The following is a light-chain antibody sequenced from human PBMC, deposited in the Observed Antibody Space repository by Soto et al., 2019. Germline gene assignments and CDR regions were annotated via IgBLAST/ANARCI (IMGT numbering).Light chain of an antibody. CDR1: QTFGRTY. CDR2: DAS. CDR3: QQFGTSPLYT. V-gene: IGKV3-20*01. Sequence: SVLTQSQGTLSLSPGERVTLSCRASQTFGRTYLAWYQQKPGQSPRLLIYDASSRATGIPDRFSGSGSGTDFTLTIGRLEPEDFAVYYCQQFGTSPLYTFGQGTKLEIK. J-gene: IGKJ2*01.